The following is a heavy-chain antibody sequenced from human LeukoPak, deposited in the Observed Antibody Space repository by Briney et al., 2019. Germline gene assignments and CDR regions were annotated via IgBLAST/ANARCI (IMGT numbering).Heavy chain of an antibody. CDR2: IWYDGSNK. V-gene: IGHV3-33*01. J-gene: IGHJ4*02. Sequence: GGSLRLSCAVSGFTFSSYGMHWVRQAPGKGLEWVAVIWYDGSNKYYADSVKGRFTISRDNSKNTLYLQMNSLRAEDTAVYYCARDGDYDSSGYLSHWGQGTLVTVSS. D-gene: IGHD3-22*01. CDR1: GFTFSSYG. CDR3: ARDGDYDSSGYLSH.